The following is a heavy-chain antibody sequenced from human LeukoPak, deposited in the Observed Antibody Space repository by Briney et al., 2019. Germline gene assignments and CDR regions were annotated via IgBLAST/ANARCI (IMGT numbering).Heavy chain of an antibody. V-gene: IGHV3-30*02. Sequence: QPGGSLRLSCAASGFTFSRYGMHWVRQAPGKGLEWVAFIHYDGSNKYYADSVKGRFTISRDNSKNTLYLQMNSLRAEDTAVYYCAKDFLVIPSAMDYMDVWGKGTTVTVSS. CDR1: GFTFSRYG. D-gene: IGHD2-2*01. J-gene: IGHJ6*03. CDR2: IHYDGSNK. CDR3: AKDFLVIPSAMDYMDV.